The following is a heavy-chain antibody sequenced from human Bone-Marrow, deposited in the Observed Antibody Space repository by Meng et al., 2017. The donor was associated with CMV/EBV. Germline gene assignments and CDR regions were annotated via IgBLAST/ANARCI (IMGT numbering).Heavy chain of an antibody. CDR2: ISSSSRYI. J-gene: IGHJ6*02. CDR3: AKDIWHCSSTSCPYYYYYGMDV. D-gene: IGHD2-2*01. V-gene: IGHV3-21*04. Sequence: GGSLRLSCAASGFMFSGYCMNWVRQAPGKGLEWVSMISSSSRYIYYADSVKGRFTISRDNSKNTLYLQMNSLRAEDTAVYYCAKDIWHCSSTSCPYYYYYGMDVWGQGTTVTVSS. CDR1: GFMFSGYC.